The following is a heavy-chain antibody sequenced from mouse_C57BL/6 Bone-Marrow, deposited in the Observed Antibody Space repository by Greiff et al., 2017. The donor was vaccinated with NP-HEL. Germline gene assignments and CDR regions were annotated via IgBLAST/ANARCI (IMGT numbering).Heavy chain of an antibody. CDR2: ISNGGGST. CDR1: GFTFSDYY. Sequence: EVKLMESGGGLVQPGGSLKLSCAASGFTFSDYYMYWVRQTPEKRLEWVAYISNGGGSTYYPDTVKGRFTISRDNAKNTLYLQMSRLKSEDTAMYYCARHPFWGQGTLVTVSA. V-gene: IGHV5-12*01. J-gene: IGHJ3*01. CDR3: ARHPF.